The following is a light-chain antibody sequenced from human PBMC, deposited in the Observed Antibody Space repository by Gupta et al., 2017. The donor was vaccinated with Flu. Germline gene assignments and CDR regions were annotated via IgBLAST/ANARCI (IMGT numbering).Light chain of an antibody. CDR2: KVA. J-gene: IGKJ2*02. Sequence: EVVMTPPPLSLPVSLGQPASISCRSSQSLVYSDSKTYLIWFQQRPGRAPRRLIYKVANREAAVTDRLSGSGWAKNLTLKISRGEAEDVGVYYCRQNIYWPPCNFGQGTKLEIK. CDR1: QSLVYSDSKTY. V-gene: IGKV2-30*01. CDR3: RQNIYWPPCN.